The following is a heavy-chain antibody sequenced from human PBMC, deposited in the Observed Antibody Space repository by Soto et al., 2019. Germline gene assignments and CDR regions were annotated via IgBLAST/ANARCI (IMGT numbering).Heavy chain of an antibody. CDR3: TRDRGDGYGFDY. CDR1: GCTCGDHA. Sequence: RHCCTAAGCTCGDHAISWFSQAKGKGLEWVGFIRSKAYGGTTEYAASVKGRFTISRDDSKSIAYLQMNSLKTEDTVVHSGTRDRGDGYGFDYWGQGTLVTVFS. J-gene: IGHJ4*02. CDR2: IRSKAYGGTT. V-gene: IGHV3-49*03. D-gene: IGHD3-10*01.